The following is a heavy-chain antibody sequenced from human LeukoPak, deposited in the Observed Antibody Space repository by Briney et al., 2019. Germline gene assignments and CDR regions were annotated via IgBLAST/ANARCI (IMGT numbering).Heavy chain of an antibody. CDR2: ISGRGGST. CDR1: GFTFSSYA. V-gene: IGHV3-23*01. J-gene: IGHJ4*02. CDR3: AKGIGYSSSWPFDY. Sequence: SGGSLRLFCAASGFTFSSYAMRGVPQAPGKGLEWVSAISGRGGSTYYADSAKGRFTLSRDNYKNTLDLQMNSLRAEDTAVYYCAKGIGYSSSWPFDYWGQGALVTVSS. D-gene: IGHD6-13*01.